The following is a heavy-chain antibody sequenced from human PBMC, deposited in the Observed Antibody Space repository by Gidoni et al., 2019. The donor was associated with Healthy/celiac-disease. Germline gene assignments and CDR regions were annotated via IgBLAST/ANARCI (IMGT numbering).Heavy chain of an antibody. J-gene: IGHJ6*02. D-gene: IGHD3-16*01. Sequence: QVQLVESGGGVVQPGRSLRLSCAASGFTFSSYGMHWVRQAPGKGLEWVAVIWYDGSNKYYADSVKGRFTISRDNSKNTLYLQMNSLRAEDTAVYYCARDARWGGYYYYGMDVWGQGTTVTVPS. CDR3: ARDARWGGYYYYGMDV. V-gene: IGHV3-33*01. CDR1: GFTFSSYG. CDR2: IWYDGSNK.